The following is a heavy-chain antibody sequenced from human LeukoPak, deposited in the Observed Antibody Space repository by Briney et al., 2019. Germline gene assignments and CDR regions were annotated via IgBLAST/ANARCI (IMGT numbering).Heavy chain of an antibody. CDR1: GFTFSSYS. CDR2: ISSSSSYI. J-gene: IGHJ3*02. CDR3: ARDSPLCSSTSCSHKKGGDAFDI. D-gene: IGHD2-2*01. Sequence: PGGSLRLSCAASGFTFSSYSMNWVRQAPGKGLEWVSSISSSSSYIYYADSVKGRFTISRDNAKNSLYLQMNSLRAEDTAVYYCARDSPLCSSTSCSHKKGGDAFDIWGQGTMVTVSS. V-gene: IGHV3-21*04.